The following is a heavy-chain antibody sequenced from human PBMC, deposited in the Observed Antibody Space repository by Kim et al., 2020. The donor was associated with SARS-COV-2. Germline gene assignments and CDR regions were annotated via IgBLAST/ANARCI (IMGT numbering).Heavy chain of an antibody. Sequence: SETLSLTCTVSGGSISSSSYYWGWIRQPPGKGLEWIGSIYYSGSTYYNPSLKSRVTISVDTSKNQFSLKLSSVTAADTAVYYCASPLNYYDSSGGWDYWGQGTLVTVSS. CDR1: GGSISSSSYY. CDR2: IYYSGST. J-gene: IGHJ4*02. CDR3: ASPLNYYDSSGGWDY. V-gene: IGHV4-39*01. D-gene: IGHD3-22*01.